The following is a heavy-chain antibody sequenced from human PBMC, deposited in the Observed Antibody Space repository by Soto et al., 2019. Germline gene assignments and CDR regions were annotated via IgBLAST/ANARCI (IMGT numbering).Heavy chain of an antibody. CDR2: ISSSSSYI. CDR1: GFTFGRYS. D-gene: IGHD3-3*01. CDR3: ARDYRFLEWSLDV. Sequence: AGSLRLSGAASGFTFGRYSMNWVCQAPGKGLECVASISSSSSYINYAASVKGGFTMSRDNAKNSLYLQMNSLRAEDTAVYYCARDYRFLEWSLDVWGQGTTVTVSS. V-gene: IGHV3-21*01. J-gene: IGHJ6*02.